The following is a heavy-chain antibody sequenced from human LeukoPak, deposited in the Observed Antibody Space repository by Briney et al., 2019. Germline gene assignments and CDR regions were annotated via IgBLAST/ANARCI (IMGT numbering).Heavy chain of an antibody. CDR3: ASSNSYSSGWYHV. Sequence: ASVKVSCKASGYTFTGYYMHWVRQAPGQGLEWMGWINPNSGGTNYAQKFQGRVTMTRDTSISTAYMELGRLRSDDTAVYYCASSNSYSSGWYHVWGKGTTVTVSS. J-gene: IGHJ6*04. V-gene: IGHV1-2*02. CDR1: GYTFTGYY. CDR2: INPNSGGT. D-gene: IGHD6-19*01.